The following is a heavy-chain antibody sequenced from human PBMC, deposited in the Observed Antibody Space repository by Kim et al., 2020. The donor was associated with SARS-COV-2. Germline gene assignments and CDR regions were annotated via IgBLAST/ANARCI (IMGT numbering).Heavy chain of an antibody. V-gene: IGHV3-43*02. J-gene: IGHJ6*02. CDR3: AKGGGAGGRLLWFGELLGEHYYYYYGMDV. CDR2: ISGDGGST. CDR1: GFTFDDYA. Sequence: GGSLRLSCAASGFTFDDYAMHWVRQAPGKGLEWVSLISGDGGSTYYADSVKGRFTISRDNSKNSLYLQMNSLRTEDTALYYCAKGGGAGGRLLWFGELLGEHYYYYYGMDVWGQGTTVTVSS. D-gene: IGHD3-10*01.